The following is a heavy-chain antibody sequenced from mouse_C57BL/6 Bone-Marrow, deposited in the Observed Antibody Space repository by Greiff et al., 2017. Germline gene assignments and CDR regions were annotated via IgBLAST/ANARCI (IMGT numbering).Heavy chain of an antibody. CDR2: IDPSDSYT. CDR3: AVWLRPYNFDY. V-gene: IGHV1-69*01. J-gene: IGHJ2*01. D-gene: IGHD2-2*01. CDR1: GYTFTSYW. Sequence: VQLQQPGAELVMPGASVKLSCKASGYTFTSYWMHWVKQRPGQGLEWIGEIDPSDSYTNYNQKFKGKSTLTVDKSSSTAYMQLSSLTSEDSAVYYCAVWLRPYNFDYWGQGTTLTVSS.